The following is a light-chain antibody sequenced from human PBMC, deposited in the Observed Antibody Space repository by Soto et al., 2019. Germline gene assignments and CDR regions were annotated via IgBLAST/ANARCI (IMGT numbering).Light chain of an antibody. CDR3: QQYNKRPTIT. CDR1: QSFXSN. V-gene: IGKV3-15*01. CDR2: GQS. J-gene: IGKJ5*01. Sequence: EIVLTQSPSGLSVSAGESATLTCRASQSFXSNFGWYELKPGQAPRILIXGQSTRATGIPARFSGSGSGTEFTLTISSLQSEEFALSYCQQYNKRPTITFGQGTRLEI.